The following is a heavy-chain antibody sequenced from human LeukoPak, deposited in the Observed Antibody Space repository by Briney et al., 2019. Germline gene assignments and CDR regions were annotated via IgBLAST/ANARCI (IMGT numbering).Heavy chain of an antibody. CDR3: ARIAVAGTDFDY. CDR1: GYTFTVYY. V-gene: IGHV1-2*02. D-gene: IGHD6-19*01. J-gene: IGHJ4*02. Sequence: ASVKVSCKASGYTFTVYYMHWVRQAPGQGLEWMGWINPNSGGTNYAQKFQGRVTMTRDTSISTAYMELSRLRSDDTAVYYCARIAVAGTDFDYWGQGTLVTVSS. CDR2: INPNSGGT.